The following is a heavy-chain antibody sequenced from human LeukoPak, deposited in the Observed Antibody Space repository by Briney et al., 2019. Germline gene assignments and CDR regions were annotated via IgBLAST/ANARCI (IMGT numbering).Heavy chain of an antibody. D-gene: IGHD4-17*01. V-gene: IGHV1-18*04. J-gene: IGHJ4*02. CDR1: GYTFTSYG. CDR2: ISAYNGNT. Sequence: ASVKVSCKASGYTFTSYGISWVRQAPGQGLEWMGWISAYNGNTNYAQKLQGRVTMTTDTSTSTAYMELRSLRSDDTAVYYCARDARPMTTVTTVLYWGQGTLVTVSS. CDR3: ARDARPMTTVTTVLY.